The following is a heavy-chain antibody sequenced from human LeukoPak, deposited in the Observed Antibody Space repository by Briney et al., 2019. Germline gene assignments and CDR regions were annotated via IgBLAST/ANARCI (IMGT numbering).Heavy chain of an antibody. Sequence: GGPLRLSCAATGFTFSRYWMAWVRQAPGKGLEWVANIRGDAGDKGYADPVKGRFTISRDNGKNSLYLQMNSLTDEDTAVYYCARDVAGALDFWGQGTLLIVSS. J-gene: IGHJ4*02. CDR2: IRGDAGDK. CDR3: ARDVAGALDF. V-gene: IGHV3-7*01. CDR1: GFTFSRYW. D-gene: IGHD6-19*01.